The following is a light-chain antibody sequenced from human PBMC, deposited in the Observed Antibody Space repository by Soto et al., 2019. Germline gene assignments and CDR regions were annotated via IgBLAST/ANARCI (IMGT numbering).Light chain of an antibody. CDR2: EVS. CDR1: SSDVGNYNY. V-gene: IGLV2-14*01. J-gene: IGLJ2*01. CDR3: SSYTSNNSPVV. Sequence: QSVLTQPASVSGSPGQSITISCTGTSSDVGNYNYVSWYQQHPGKAPKLMIYEVSNRPSGVSNRFSGSKSGNTASLTISGLQAEDEADYYCSSYTSNNSPVVFGGGTKLTVL.